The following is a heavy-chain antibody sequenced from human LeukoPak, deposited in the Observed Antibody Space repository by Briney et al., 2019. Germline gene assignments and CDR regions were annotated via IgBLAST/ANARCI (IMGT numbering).Heavy chain of an antibody. CDR2: ISWNSGSI. D-gene: IGHD5-18*01. V-gene: IGHV3-9*01. Sequence: GGSLRLSCAVSGFTFSDTYMTWIRQAPGKGLEWVSGISWNSGSIGYADSVKGRFTISRDNAKNSLYLQMNSLRAEDTALYYCAKGGQLQYYYYMDVWGKGTTVTISS. J-gene: IGHJ6*03. CDR1: GFTFSDTY. CDR3: AKGGQLQYYYYMDV.